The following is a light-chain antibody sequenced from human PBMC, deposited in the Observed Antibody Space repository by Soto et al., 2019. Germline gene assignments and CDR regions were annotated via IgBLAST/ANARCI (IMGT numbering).Light chain of an antibody. J-gene: IGKJ1*01. V-gene: IGKV1-27*01. CDR3: QKYNGAPWT. Sequence: DIQMTQSPSSLSASVGDRVTITCRASRGISNYLAWYQQKPGKVPKLLIYAASTLQSGVPSRFSGSGSGTDFTLTISSLQPEDVATYYCQKYNGAPWTFGQGTKVEIE. CDR1: RGISNY. CDR2: AAS.